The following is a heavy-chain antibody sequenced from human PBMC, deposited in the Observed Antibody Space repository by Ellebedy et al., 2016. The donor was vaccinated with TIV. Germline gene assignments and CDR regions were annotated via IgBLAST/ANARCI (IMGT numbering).Heavy chain of an antibody. CDR1: GFSLSASGVG. V-gene: IGHV2-5*01. CDR2: IYWNDET. Sequence: SGPTLVKPTQTLTLTCTFSGFSLSASGVGVAWIRQPPGKALECLALIYWNDETYYSPSLRSRLTITKDTSRNQLVLTMTNMDPVDKATYYCAHRRHDSSGYYWAFDTWGQGTRVTVSS. J-gene: IGHJ4*02. CDR3: AHRRHDSSGYYWAFDT. D-gene: IGHD3-22*01.